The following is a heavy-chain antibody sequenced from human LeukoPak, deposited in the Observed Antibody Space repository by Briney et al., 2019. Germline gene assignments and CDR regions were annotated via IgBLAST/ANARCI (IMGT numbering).Heavy chain of an antibody. D-gene: IGHD3-3*01. Sequence: GGSLRLSCAASGFSFSSYWMHWVRQAPGKGQVWVSRINTDGSYTSYADSVKGRFTISRDNAKNTLYLQMNSLRAEDTAVYYCARGRFGSCWGQGTLVTVSS. J-gene: IGHJ4*02. CDR3: ARGRFGSC. CDR2: INTDGSYT. CDR1: GFSFSSYW. V-gene: IGHV3-74*01.